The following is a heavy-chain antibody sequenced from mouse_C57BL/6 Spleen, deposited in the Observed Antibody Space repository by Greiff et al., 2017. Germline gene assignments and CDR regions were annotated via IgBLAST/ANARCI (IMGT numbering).Heavy chain of an antibody. Sequence: EVKLVESGGGLVKPGGSLKLSCAASGFTFSDYGMHWVRQAPEKGLEWVAYISSGSSTIYYADTVKGRFTISRDNAKNTLFLQMTSLRSEDTAMYYCAGEITTSYYAMDYWGQGTSVTVSA. CDR2: ISSGSSTI. CDR1: GFTFSDYG. J-gene: IGHJ4*01. D-gene: IGHD1-1*01. V-gene: IGHV5-17*01. CDR3: AGEITTSYYAMDY.